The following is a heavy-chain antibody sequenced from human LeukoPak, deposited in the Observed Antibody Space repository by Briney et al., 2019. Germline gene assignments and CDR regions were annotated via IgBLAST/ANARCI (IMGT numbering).Heavy chain of an antibody. D-gene: IGHD5-18*01. CDR1: GSSISSYY. J-gene: IGHJ4*02. Sequence: SETLSLTCTVSGSSISSYYWSWIRQPPGKGLEWIGYIYHSGSTYYNPSLKSRVTISVDRSKNQFSLKLSSVTAADTAVYYCAKDTAMASDYWGQGTLVTVSS. CDR2: IYHSGST. CDR3: AKDTAMASDY. V-gene: IGHV4-59*12.